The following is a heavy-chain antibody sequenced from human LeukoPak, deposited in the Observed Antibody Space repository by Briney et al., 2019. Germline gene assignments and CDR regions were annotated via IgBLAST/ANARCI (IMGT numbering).Heavy chain of an antibody. CDR3: ATDVLNWEFDY. V-gene: IGHV3-20*04. J-gene: IGHJ4*02. CDR1: GFIFDDYG. Sequence: GRSLRLSCAASGFIFDDYGVTWVRHVPGKGLEWVSSINWNGDSTSYADSVKGRFNISRDNSKNTLYLQMNSLRADDTAVYYCATDVLNWEFDYWGQGTLVTVSS. D-gene: IGHD7-27*01. CDR2: INWNGDST.